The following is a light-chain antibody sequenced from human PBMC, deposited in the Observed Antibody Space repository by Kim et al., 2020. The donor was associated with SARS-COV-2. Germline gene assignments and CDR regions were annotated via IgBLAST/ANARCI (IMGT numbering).Light chain of an antibody. CDR3: QQRRNWPPLT. V-gene: IGKV3-11*01. J-gene: IGKJ4*01. Sequence: SPGERATLSCRASQNVDNYLAWYQQKPGQPPRLLIYDASNRATGIPARFSGSGSGTDFTLTISSLEPEDFAVYYCQQRRNWPPLTFGGGTKVDIK. CDR1: QNVDNY. CDR2: DAS.